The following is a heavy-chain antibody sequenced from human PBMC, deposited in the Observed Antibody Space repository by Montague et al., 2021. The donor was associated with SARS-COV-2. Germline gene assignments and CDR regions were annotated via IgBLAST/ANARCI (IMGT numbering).Heavy chain of an antibody. CDR2: VNHSGST. J-gene: IGHJ2*01. Sequence: SETLSLTCAVYGGSFSDYYWSWIRQPPGKGLEWIGEVNHSGSTNYNPSLRSRVTISVDTSKNQFSLKLSAVTAADTAVYYCARGAPTISMIIVVMTGAGWYFRLWGRGTLVTVSS. CDR3: ARGAPTISMIIVVMTGAGWYFRL. CDR1: GGSFSDYY. V-gene: IGHV4-34*01. D-gene: IGHD3-22*01.